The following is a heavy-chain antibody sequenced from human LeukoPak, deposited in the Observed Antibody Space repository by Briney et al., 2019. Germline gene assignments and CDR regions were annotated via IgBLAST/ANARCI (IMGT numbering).Heavy chain of an antibody. Sequence: PSETLSLTCAVSGGSISSGGYSWSWIRQPPGKGLEWIGYIYHRGSTYYNPSLKSRVTISVDRSKNQFSLKPSSVTAADTAVYYCARAPFGYSSSWYSGMDVWGKGTTVTVSS. CDR2: IYHRGST. CDR1: GGSISSGGYS. D-gene: IGHD6-13*01. J-gene: IGHJ6*04. V-gene: IGHV4-30-2*01. CDR3: ARAPFGYSSSWYSGMDV.